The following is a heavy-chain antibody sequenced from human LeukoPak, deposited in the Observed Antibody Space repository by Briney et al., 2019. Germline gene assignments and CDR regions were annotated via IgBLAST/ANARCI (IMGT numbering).Heavy chain of an antibody. CDR3: ARTTAALGSYPFDY. J-gene: IGHJ4*02. CDR2: IIPIFGTA. Sequence: GASVKVSCKASGGTFSSYAISWVRQAPGQGLEWMGGIIPIFGTANYAQKFQGRVTITTDESTSTAYMELSSLRSEDTAVYYCARTTAALGSYPFDYWGQGTLVTVSS. CDR1: GGTFSSYA. V-gene: IGHV1-69*05. D-gene: IGHD1-26*01.